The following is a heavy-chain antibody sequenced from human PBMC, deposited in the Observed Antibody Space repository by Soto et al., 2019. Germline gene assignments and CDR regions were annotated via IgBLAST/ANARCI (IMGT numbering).Heavy chain of an antibody. V-gene: IGHV1-18*01. CDR1: GYTFTNYG. Sequence: ASLKVSCKASGYTFTNYGISWVRQAPGQGLEWMGWISAYNGNTNYAQKLQGRVTMTTDTSTSTAYMELRSLRSDDTAVYYCARDYTYYDSVGYYYYFDYWGQGALVTVSS. J-gene: IGHJ4*02. CDR2: ISAYNGNT. D-gene: IGHD3-22*01. CDR3: ARDYTYYDSVGYYYYFDY.